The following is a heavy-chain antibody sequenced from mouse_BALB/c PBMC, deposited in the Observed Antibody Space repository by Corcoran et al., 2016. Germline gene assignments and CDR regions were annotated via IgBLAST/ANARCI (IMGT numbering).Heavy chain of an antibody. V-gene: IGHV14-3*02. CDR2: IDPANGST. Sequence: EVQLKQSGAELVKPGASGKLSCTASGFNIKDTYKHWVKQRPEQGMEWIGRIDPANGSTKYDPKFQGKATMTADTSSNTVYLQLSSLTSEATAVYYCGRSREGNYVVYWGQGTTLPVSS. D-gene: IGHD2-1*01. CDR1: GFNIKDTY. CDR3: GRSREGNYVVY. J-gene: IGHJ2*01.